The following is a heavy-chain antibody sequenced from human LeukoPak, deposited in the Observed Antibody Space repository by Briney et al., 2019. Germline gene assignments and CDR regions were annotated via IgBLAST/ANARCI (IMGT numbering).Heavy chain of an antibody. CDR2: IYYSGST. J-gene: IGHJ4*02. CDR3: ARGYYDSPQLV. V-gene: IGHV4-39*01. D-gene: IGHD3-22*01. CDR1: GGSISSSSYY. Sequence: PSETLSPTCTVSGGSISSSSYYWGWIRQPPGKGLEWIGSIYYSGSTYYDPSLKSRVTISVDTSKNQFSLKLSSVTAADTAVYYCARGYYDSPQLVWGQGTLVTVSS.